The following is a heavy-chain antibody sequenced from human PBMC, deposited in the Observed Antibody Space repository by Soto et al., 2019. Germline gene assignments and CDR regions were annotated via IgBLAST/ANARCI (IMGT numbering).Heavy chain of an antibody. CDR2: ISYDGSNK. CDR3: ARVPTVVTTAYYFDY. D-gene: IGHD4-17*01. Sequence: QVQLVESGGGVVQPGRSLRLSCAASGFTFSSCAMHWVRQAPGKGLEWVAVISYDGSNKYYADSVKGRFTISRDNSKNTLYLQMNSLRAEDTAVYYCARVPTVVTTAYYFDYWGQGTLVTVSS. CDR1: GFTFSSCA. J-gene: IGHJ4*02. V-gene: IGHV3-30-3*01.